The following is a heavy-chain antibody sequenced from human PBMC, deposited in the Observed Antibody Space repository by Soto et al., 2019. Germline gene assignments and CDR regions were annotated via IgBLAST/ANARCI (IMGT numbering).Heavy chain of an antibody. V-gene: IGHV1-46*03. CDR1: GYTFTSYY. CDR2: INPSGGST. D-gene: IGHD3-3*01. CDR3: ARITCRSWSGYYGGFDP. J-gene: IGHJ5*02. Sequence: QVQLVQSGAEVKKPGASVKVSCKASGYTFTSYYMHWVRQAPGQGLEWMGIINPSGGSTSYAQKFQGRVTMTRDTFTSTVYMELSSLRSEDTAVYYWARITCRSWSGYYGGFDPWGQGTLVTVSA.